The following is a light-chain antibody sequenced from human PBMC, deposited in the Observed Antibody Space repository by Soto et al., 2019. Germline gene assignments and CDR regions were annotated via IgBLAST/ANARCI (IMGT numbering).Light chain of an antibody. J-gene: IGLJ2*01. CDR1: SSDVGGYKY. V-gene: IGLV2-14*01. Sequence: QSVLTQPASVSGSPGQSITISCTGTSSDVGGYKYVSWYQQHPDKAPKLIIFEVSNPPSGISSRFSGSKSGNTASLTISGLQAEDEADYYCAAYTRSSTSVIFGRGTKLTVL. CDR2: EVS. CDR3: AAYTRSSTSVI.